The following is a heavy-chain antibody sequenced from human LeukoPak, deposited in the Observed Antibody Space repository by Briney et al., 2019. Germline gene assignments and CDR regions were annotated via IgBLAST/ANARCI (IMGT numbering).Heavy chain of an antibody. CDR3: AKTKGYPYYFDY. Sequence: SGGSLRLSCVASGFTFSSYAVTLVRQAPGKGLEWVSAISGSGGSTYYADSVKGRFTISRDNSKNTLYLQMNSLRAEDTAVYSCAKTKGYPYYFDYWGQGILVTVSS. CDR2: ISGSGGST. J-gene: IGHJ4*02. D-gene: IGHD6-13*01. CDR1: GFTFSSYA. V-gene: IGHV3-23*01.